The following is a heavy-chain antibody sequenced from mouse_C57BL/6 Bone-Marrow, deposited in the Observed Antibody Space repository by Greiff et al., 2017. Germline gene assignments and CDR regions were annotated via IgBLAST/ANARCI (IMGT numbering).Heavy chain of an antibody. V-gene: IGHV7-3*01. Sequence: EVKLVESGGGLVQPGGSLSLSCAASGFTFTDYYMSWVRQPPGKALAWLGFISNKANGYTTEYSASVKGRFTISRDNSQSILYLQMNALRAEDSATYYCARSTVVAYYSMDYWGQGTSVTVSS. CDR3: ARSTVVAYYSMDY. CDR1: GFTFTDYY. J-gene: IGHJ4*01. CDR2: ISNKANGYTT. D-gene: IGHD1-1*01.